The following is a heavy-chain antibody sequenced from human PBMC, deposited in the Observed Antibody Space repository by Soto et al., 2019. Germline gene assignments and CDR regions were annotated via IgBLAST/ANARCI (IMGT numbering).Heavy chain of an antibody. CDR3: AHYRSGRAFDI. J-gene: IGHJ3*02. CDR1: GGSISSGDYY. D-gene: IGHD6-19*01. V-gene: IGHV4-30-4*01. Sequence: QVQLQESGPGLVKPSQTLSLTCTVSGGSISSGDYYWSWIRQPPGKGLEWIGYIYYSGSTYYNPSLKNRVTXSXXTSKNQCSLKLSSVTAADTAVYYCAHYRSGRAFDIWGQGTMVTVSS. CDR2: IYYSGST.